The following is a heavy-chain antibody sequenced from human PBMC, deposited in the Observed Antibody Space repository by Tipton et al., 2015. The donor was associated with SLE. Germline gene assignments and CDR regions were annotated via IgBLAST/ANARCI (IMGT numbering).Heavy chain of an antibody. J-gene: IGHJ5*02. CDR3: ARQWGQGYYGSGSLFDP. CDR2: VYYSGNT. CDR1: GGSITTGPYY. V-gene: IGHV4-39*07. Sequence: TLSLTCTVSGGSITTGPYYWGWIRQPPGKGLEWIGSVYYSGNTNYSPSLKSRVTISLDTSKNQFSLKLSSVTAADTAVYYCARQWGQGYYGSGSLFDPWCQGTLVTVSS. D-gene: IGHD3-10*01.